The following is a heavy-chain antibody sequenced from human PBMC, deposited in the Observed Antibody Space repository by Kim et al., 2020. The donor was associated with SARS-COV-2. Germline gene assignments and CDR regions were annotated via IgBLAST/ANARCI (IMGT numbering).Heavy chain of an antibody. J-gene: IGHJ6*02. CDR3: ARDSLWGGLDV. CDR2: VYSNGSP. CDR1: GVSITSGTIY. D-gene: IGHD1-26*01. Sequence: SETLSLTCSVSGVSITSGTIYWTWIRQPAGKGLEWIGRVYSNGSPNYNPSLKGRVTISRDTSKNQFSLNLESVTAADTAVYYCARDSLWGGLDVGGPGTTVTVSS. V-gene: IGHV4-61*02.